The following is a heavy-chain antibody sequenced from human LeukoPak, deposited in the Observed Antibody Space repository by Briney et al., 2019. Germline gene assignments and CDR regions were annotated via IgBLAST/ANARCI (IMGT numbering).Heavy chain of an antibody. V-gene: IGHV4-59*01. J-gene: IGHJ4*02. Sequence: PSETLSLTCTVSGGSISSYYWSWIRQPPGKGLEGIGYIYYSGTTNYNPSLTSRVTISVDTSKNPFSLKLSSVTAADTAVYYCARDRRSGKLAYFDYWGQGTLVTVSS. CDR1: GGSISSYY. CDR3: ARDRRSGKLAYFDY. CDR2: IYYSGTT. D-gene: IGHD2-15*01.